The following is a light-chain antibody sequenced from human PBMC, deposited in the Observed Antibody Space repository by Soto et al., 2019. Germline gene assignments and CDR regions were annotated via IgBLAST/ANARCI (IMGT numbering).Light chain of an antibody. J-gene: IGLJ1*01. V-gene: IGLV2-11*01. CDR2: DGS. Sequence: QSALTQPRSVSGSPGQSVTISCTGTSSDGGGYNYVSWYQQHPGKAPKLMIYDGSKRPSGVPDRFSGSKSGNTASLTISGLQAEDEADYYCCSSAGSYSYVFGTGTKLTVL. CDR3: CSSAGSYSYV. CDR1: SSDGGGYNY.